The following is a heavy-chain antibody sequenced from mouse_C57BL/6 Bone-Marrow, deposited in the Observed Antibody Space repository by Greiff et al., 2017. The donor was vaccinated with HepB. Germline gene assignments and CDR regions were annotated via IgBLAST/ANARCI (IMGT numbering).Heavy chain of an antibody. Sequence: QVQLQQPGAELVKPGASVKVSCKASGYTFTSYWMHWVKQRPGQGLEWIGRIHPSDNDTNYNQKFKGKATLTVDKSSSTAYMQLSSLTSEDSAVYYCASIYYGNYVRAMDYWGQGTSVTVSS. D-gene: IGHD2-1*01. CDR3: ASIYYGNYVRAMDY. V-gene: IGHV1-74*01. CDR2: IHPSDNDT. CDR1: GYTFTSYW. J-gene: IGHJ4*01.